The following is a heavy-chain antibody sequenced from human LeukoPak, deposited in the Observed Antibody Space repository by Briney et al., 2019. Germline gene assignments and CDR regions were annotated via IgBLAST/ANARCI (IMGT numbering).Heavy chain of an antibody. Sequence: GGSLRLSWAASGFTFSSYWMHWVRQAPGKGLVWVSRINSDGSSTSYADSVKGRFTIPRDNAKNTLYLQMNSLRAEDTAVYYCARGYSSSSGAFDIWGQGTMVTVST. CDR2: INSDGSST. V-gene: IGHV3-74*01. J-gene: IGHJ3*02. D-gene: IGHD6-6*01. CDR1: GFTFSSYW. CDR3: ARGYSSSSGAFDI.